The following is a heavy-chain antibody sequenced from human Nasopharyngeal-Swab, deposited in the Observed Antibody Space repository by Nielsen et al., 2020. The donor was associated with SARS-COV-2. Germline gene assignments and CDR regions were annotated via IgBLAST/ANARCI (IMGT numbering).Heavy chain of an antibody. CDR1: GFTFSNYS. Sequence: GESLEISCAASGFTFSNYSMNWVRQAPGKGLEWVSSISSSTSYIYYVDSVKGRFTISRDNAKNSLYLQMNSLRAEDTAVYYCARDGFGESPYYYYYGMDVWGQGTTVTVSS. V-gene: IGHV3-21*01. J-gene: IGHJ6*02. D-gene: IGHD3-10*01. CDR3: ARDGFGESPYYYYYGMDV. CDR2: ISSSTSYI.